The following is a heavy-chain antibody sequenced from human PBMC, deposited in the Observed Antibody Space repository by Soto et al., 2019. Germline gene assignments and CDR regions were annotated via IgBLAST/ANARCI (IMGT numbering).Heavy chain of an antibody. Sequence: AAVKVSCKASGYSFSSYGISWVRQAPGQGLEWMGWISVNNGNTNYAQKFQGRVTMTTDTSTSTAYMELRSLRSDDTAVYYCATSYDSGFDPWGQGTLVTVSS. CDR1: GYSFSSYG. V-gene: IGHV1-18*04. D-gene: IGHD5-12*01. J-gene: IGHJ5*02. CDR3: ATSYDSGFDP. CDR2: ISVNNGNT.